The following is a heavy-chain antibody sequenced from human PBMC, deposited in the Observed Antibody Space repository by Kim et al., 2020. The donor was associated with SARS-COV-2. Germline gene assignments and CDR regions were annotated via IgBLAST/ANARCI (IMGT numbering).Heavy chain of an antibody. CDR3: ARDRGSSSWSGFDP. V-gene: IGHV4-31*03. CDR2: IYYSGST. J-gene: IGHJ5*02. CDR1: GGSISSGGYY. D-gene: IGHD6-13*01. Sequence: SETLSLTCTVSGGSISSGGYYWSWIRQHPGKGLEWIGYIYYSGSTYYNPSLKSRVTISVDTSKNQFSLKLSSVTAADTAVYYCARDRGSSSWSGFDPWGQGTLVTVSS.